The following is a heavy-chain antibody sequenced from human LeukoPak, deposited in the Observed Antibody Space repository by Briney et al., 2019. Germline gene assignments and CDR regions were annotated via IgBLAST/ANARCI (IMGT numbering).Heavy chain of an antibody. J-gene: IGHJ4*02. Sequence: GGSLRLSCAASGFTFSSYAMSWVRQAPGKGLEWVSAISGSGGSTYYADSVKGRFTISRDNSKNTLYLQMNSLRAEDTAVYYCAKEGGYCSSTSCYKNYFDYWGQGTLVTVSS. CDR2: ISGSGGST. CDR3: AKEGGYCSSTSCYKNYFDY. V-gene: IGHV3-23*01. CDR1: GFTFSSYA. D-gene: IGHD2-2*02.